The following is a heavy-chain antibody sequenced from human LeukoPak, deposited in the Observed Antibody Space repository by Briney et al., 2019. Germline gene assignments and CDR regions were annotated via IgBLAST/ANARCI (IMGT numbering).Heavy chain of an antibody. CDR2: TKHSGSS. Sequence: SETLSLTCTVSGGSISSGDYYWSWIRQPPGKGLEWFGETKHSGSSNHNPTLKSRVAISTDTPKKQFSLKLTSVTAADTAVSPPLLVATISYSYDYMDVWDKGTTVTVSS. D-gene: IGHD5-12*01. CDR3: LLVATISYSYDYMDV. CDR1: GGSISSGDYY. J-gene: IGHJ6*03. V-gene: IGHV4-30-4*03.